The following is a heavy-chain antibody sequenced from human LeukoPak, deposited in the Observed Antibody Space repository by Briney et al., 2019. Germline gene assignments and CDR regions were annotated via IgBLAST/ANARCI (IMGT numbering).Heavy chain of an antibody. CDR2: IRFDGSNE. V-gene: IGHV3-30*02. Sequence: PGGSLRLSCAASGFTFSNYAMHWVRQAPGKGLEWVAFIRFDGSNEYYADSVKGRFTISRDNAKNTLYLQMNSLRAEDTAVYYCARGSGGSCYSFGCHNWFDPWGQGTLVTVSS. CDR1: GFTFSNYA. J-gene: IGHJ5*02. CDR3: ARGSGGSCYSFGCHNWFDP. D-gene: IGHD2-15*01.